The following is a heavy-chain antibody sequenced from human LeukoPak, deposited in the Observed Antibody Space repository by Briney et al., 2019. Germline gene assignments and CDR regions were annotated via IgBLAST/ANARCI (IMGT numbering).Heavy chain of an antibody. J-gene: IGHJ3*02. V-gene: IGHV3-23*01. Sequence: PGGSLRLSCAASGFTFSSYAMSWVRQAPGKGLEWVSAISGSGGSTYYADSVKGRFTISRDNSKNTLYLQMNSLRAEDTAVYYCAKNLIALRGLKDHHDFLALGAFDIWGQGTMVTVSS. CDR1: GFTFSSYA. CDR3: AKNLIALRGLKDHHDFLALGAFDI. CDR2: ISGSGGST. D-gene: IGHD3-3*01.